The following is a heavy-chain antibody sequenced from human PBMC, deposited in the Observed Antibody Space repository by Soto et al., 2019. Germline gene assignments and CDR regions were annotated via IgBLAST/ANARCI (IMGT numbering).Heavy chain of an antibody. CDR2: INPSGGYT. CDR1: GYTFSSYY. Sequence: ASVKVSCKASGYTFSSYYMNWVRQAPGQGLEWLGIINPSGGYTTYAQRFLGRVTMTSDTSTSTVHMELGSLTSEDTAVYYCARGGGIVVLTDPYDHWGQGTLVIVSS. D-gene: IGHD2-21*02. CDR3: ARGGGIVVLTDPYDH. V-gene: IGHV1-46*03. J-gene: IGHJ1*01.